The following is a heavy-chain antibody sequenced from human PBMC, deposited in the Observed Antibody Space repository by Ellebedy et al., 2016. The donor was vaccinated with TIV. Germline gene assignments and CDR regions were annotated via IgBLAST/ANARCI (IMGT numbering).Heavy chain of an antibody. J-gene: IGHJ5*02. CDR3: AKGITAAVVEESLFDP. CDR2: ISGSGGST. D-gene: IGHD6-13*01. Sequence: GESLKISXAASGFTFSSYTMRWVRQAPGKGLEWVSDISGSGGSTYYADSVKGRFTISRDNSKNTLYLQMNSLRVEDTAVYYCAKGITAAVVEESLFDPWGQGTLVTVSS. CDR1: GFTFSSYT. V-gene: IGHV3-23*01.